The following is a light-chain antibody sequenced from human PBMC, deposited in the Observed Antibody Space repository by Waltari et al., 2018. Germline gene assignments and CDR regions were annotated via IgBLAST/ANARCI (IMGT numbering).Light chain of an antibody. CDR2: DAS. CDR1: QSVSSY. Sequence: EVVLTQSTATLSVSPGERATLSCRASQSVSSYLAWYRQKPGQAPRLLIFDASNRDTGIPARFSGSGSGTDFTLTISSLEPEDFAVYYCQQRDTWPWTFGQGTKVEIK. CDR3: QQRDTWPWT. V-gene: IGKV3-11*01. J-gene: IGKJ1*01.